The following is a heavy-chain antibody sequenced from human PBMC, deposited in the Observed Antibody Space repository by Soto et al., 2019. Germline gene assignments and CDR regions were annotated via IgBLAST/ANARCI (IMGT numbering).Heavy chain of an antibody. Sequence: GGSLRLSCAASGFTFSSYWMSWVRQAPGKGLEWVANIRQDGSDKYYVDSVKGRFTISRDNSKNTLYLQMNSLRAEDTAVYYCARVFGYSGLYYYYYMDVWGKGT. D-gene: IGHD5-12*01. CDR3: ARVFGYSGLYYYYYMDV. J-gene: IGHJ6*03. V-gene: IGHV3-7*01. CDR1: GFTFSSYW. CDR2: IRQDGSDK.